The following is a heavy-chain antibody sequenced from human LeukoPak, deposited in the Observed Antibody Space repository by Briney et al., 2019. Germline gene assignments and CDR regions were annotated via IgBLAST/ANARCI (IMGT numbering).Heavy chain of an antibody. CDR2: ISYDGSNK. Sequence: PGGSLRLSCAASGFTFSSYTIHWVRQAPGKGLEWFTIISYDGSNKYYADSVKGRFTISRDNSKNTLYLQMNSLRAEDTAVYYCAKLKQWQPQRYFFEYWGQGALVTVAS. J-gene: IGHJ4*02. V-gene: IGHV3-30-3*02. CDR3: AKLKQWQPQRYFFEY. D-gene: IGHD6-19*01. CDR1: GFTFSSYT.